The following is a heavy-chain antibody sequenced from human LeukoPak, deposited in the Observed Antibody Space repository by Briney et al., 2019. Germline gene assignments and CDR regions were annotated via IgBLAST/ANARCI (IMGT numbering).Heavy chain of an antibody. CDR1: GYSISSGYY. Sequence: SEALSLTCTVSGYSISSGYYWGWIRQPPGKGLEWIGSIYHSGSTYYNPSLKSRVTISVDTSKNQFSLKLSSVTAADTAVYYCARGPRRLPLWGYYYYYMDVWGKGTTVTVSS. J-gene: IGHJ6*03. V-gene: IGHV4-38-2*02. D-gene: IGHD3-16*01. CDR3: ARGPRRLPLWGYYYYYMDV. CDR2: IYHSGST.